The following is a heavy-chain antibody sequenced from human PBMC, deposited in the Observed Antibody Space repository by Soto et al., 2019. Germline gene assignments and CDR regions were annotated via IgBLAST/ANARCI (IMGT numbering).Heavy chain of an antibody. CDR2: IYYSGST. CDR1: GGSISSGGYY. J-gene: IGHJ4*02. CDR3: ARINYFDSNGYYTLDY. V-gene: IGHV4-31*03. Sequence: QVQLQEKGPGLVTPSQTLSLTCTVSGGSISSGGYYWSWIRQHPGKGLEWIGYIYYSGSTYYNPSLKSRVTISVDMSKNQFSLELSSVTAADTAVYYCARINYFDSNGYYTLDYWGQGTLVTVSS. D-gene: IGHD3-22*01.